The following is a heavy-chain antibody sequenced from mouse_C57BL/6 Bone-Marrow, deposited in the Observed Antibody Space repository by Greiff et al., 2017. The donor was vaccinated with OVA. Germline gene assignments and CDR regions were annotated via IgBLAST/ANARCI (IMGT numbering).Heavy chain of an antibody. D-gene: IGHD2-3*01. CDR3: AKRGWLLRVFYYAMDY. CDR2: IWGGGST. V-gene: IGHV2-9*01. CDR1: GFSLTSYG. Sequence: VKVVESGPGLVAPSQSLSITCTVSGFSLTSYGVDWVRQPPGKGLEWLGVIWGGGSTNYNSALMSRLSISKDNSKSQVFLKMNSLQTDDTAMYYCAKRGWLLRVFYYAMDYWGQGTSVTVSS. J-gene: IGHJ4*01.